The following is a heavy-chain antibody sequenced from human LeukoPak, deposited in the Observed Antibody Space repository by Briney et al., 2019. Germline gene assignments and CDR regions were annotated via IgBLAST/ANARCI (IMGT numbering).Heavy chain of an antibody. J-gene: IGHJ4*02. V-gene: IGHV5-51*01. CDR2: IYPDDSDT. CDR1: GYTFTNYW. Sequence: GESLKISCKGSGYTFTNYWIGWVRQMPGKGLEWMGTIYPDDSDTRYSPSFQGQVTISADKSISTAYLQWSSLKASDTAMYYCARQLGYSYGYFDYWGQGTLVTVSS. D-gene: IGHD5-18*01. CDR3: ARQLGYSYGYFDY.